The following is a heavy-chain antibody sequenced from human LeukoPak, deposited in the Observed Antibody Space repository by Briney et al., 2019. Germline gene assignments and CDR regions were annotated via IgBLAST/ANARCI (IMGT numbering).Heavy chain of an antibody. CDR3: ARGRSGNSVGPGGCFDL. Sequence: ASVKVSCKASGYTFTSYDINWVRQATGQGLEWMGWMNPNSGNTGYAQRFHGRVTMTRDSSISTAYMELSTLRSDDTAVYSCARGRSGNSVGPGGCFDLWGQGTLVTVSS. CDR1: GYTFTSYD. D-gene: IGHD5/OR15-5a*01. J-gene: IGHJ4*02. V-gene: IGHV1-8*01. CDR2: MNPNSGNT.